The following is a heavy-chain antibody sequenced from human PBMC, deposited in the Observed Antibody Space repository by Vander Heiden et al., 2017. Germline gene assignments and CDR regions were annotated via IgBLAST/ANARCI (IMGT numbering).Heavy chain of an antibody. V-gene: IGHV4-34*02. CDR3: ARGQLGYCSGGSCLNSNRRGWFDP. Sequence: QVQPQQWGAGLLKPSETLSLTCAVYGGSFSGYYWTWIRQPPGKGLEWIGVINHSGRTNEKPSIKSRITISVDTSKSQFSLKLSSVTAADTAVYYCARGQLGYCSGGSCLNSNRRGWFDPWGKRTLVTVSS. CDR2: INHSGRT. D-gene: IGHD2-15*01. J-gene: IGHJ5*02. CDR1: GGSFSGYY.